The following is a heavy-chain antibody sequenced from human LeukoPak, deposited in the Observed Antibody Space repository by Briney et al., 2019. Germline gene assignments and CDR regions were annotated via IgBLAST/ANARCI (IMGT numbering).Heavy chain of an antibody. CDR2: IKSKADGGTT. V-gene: IGHV3-15*01. J-gene: IGHJ4*02. CDR1: GFTFKNAW. CDR3: ARDDNCSGGSCYGPLDY. D-gene: IGHD2-15*01. Sequence: PGESLRLSCAATGFTFKNAWMSWVRQAPGKGLDWIGRIKSKADGGTTDYAAPVKGRFTISRDDSKNTLYLQMNSLRAEDTAVYYCARDDNCSGGSCYGPLDYWGQGTLVTVSS.